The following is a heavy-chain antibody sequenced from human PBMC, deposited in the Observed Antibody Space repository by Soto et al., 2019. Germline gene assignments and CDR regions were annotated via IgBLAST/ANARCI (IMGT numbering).Heavy chain of an antibody. CDR2: ISGSGSTK. V-gene: IGHV3-11*01. D-gene: IGHD5-12*01. J-gene: IGHJ4*02. Sequence: PGGSLRLSCAASGFTFSDYYMSWIRQAPGKGLEWVSYISGSGSTKYYADSVKGRFTISRDNAKNSLDLQMNSLRAEDTAVYYCAKNIVAYFHFFDYWGQGTLVTVSS. CDR1: GFTFSDYY. CDR3: AKNIVAYFHFFDY.